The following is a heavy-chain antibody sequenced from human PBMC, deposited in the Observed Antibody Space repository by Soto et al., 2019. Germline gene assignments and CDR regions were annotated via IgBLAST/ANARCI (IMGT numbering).Heavy chain of an antibody. CDR1: GGSISSYY. CDR3: AREIGTVTTGNWFDP. D-gene: IGHD4-4*01. CDR2: IYYSGST. V-gene: IGHV4-59*01. J-gene: IGHJ5*02. Sequence: SETLSLTCTVSGGSISSYYWSWIRQPPGKGLEWIGYIYYSGSTNYNPSLKSRVTISVDTSKNQFSLKLSSVTAADTAVYYCAREIGTVTTGNWFDPWGQGTLVTVSS.